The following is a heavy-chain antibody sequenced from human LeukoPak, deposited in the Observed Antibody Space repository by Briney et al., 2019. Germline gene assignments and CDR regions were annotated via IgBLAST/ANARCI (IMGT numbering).Heavy chain of an antibody. CDR3: ARDFWSGSVGFDP. CDR1: GAAISTYF. Sequence: PSETLSLTCTVSGAAISTYFWSWIRQSPGKGLEWIGYTYSSGSTKYNPSLKSRVTISVDASKNQFALTLRSLTAADTAVYYCARDFWSGSVGFDPWGQGTLVTVSS. J-gene: IGHJ5*02. V-gene: IGHV4-59*01. CDR2: TYSSGST. D-gene: IGHD3-3*01.